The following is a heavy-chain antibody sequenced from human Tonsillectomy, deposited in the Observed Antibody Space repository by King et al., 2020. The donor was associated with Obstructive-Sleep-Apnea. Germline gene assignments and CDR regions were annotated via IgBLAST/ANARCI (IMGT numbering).Heavy chain of an antibody. V-gene: IGHV3-64D*09. CDR1: GFTFSSFA. Sequence: VQLVESGGGLVQPGGSLRLSCSASGFTFSSFAMHWVRQAPGKGLEYVSVISSNGGSIHYADSVKGRFTISRDNSKNTNYLQMSSLRADDTAVYYCVKGRSWSTYYYGMDVWGHGTTVTVSS. J-gene: IGHJ6*02. CDR2: ISSNGGSI. CDR3: VKGRSWSTYYYGMDV. D-gene: IGHD6-13*01.